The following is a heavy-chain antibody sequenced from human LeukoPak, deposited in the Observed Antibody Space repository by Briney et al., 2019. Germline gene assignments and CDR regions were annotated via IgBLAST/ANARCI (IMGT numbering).Heavy chain of an antibody. CDR1: IGTFSSYT. CDR2: IIPILGIA. CDR3: ARGGRCSSTSCYTSAEYFQH. V-gene: IGHV1-69*02. D-gene: IGHD2-2*02. J-gene: IGHJ1*01. Sequence: SVKVSCTASIGTFSSYTTSWVRHAPGQGLEWMGRIIPILGIANYAQTFQGRVTITEDKSTSTAYIDLSSLRSEDTAVYYCARGGRCSSTSCYTSAEYFQHWGQGTLVTVSS.